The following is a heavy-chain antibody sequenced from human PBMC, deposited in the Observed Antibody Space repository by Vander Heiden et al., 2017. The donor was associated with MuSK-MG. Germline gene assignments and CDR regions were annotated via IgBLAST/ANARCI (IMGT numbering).Heavy chain of an antibody. D-gene: IGHD5-18*01. V-gene: IGHV3-30*02. CDR2: IRYDGSNK. CDR1: GFTFSSYG. Sequence: QVQLVESVGGVVQPGRPLSLSCAASGFTFSSYGMHWVRQDPGKGVEGVAFIRYDGSNKYYADSVKGRFTISRDNSKNTLYLQMNSLRAEDTAGYYCAKVLLGYSFDYWGQGTLVTVSS. CDR3: AKVLLGYSFDY. J-gene: IGHJ4*02.